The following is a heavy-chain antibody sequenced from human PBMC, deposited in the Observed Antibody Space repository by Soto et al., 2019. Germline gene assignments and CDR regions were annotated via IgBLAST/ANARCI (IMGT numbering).Heavy chain of an antibody. J-gene: IGHJ4*02. V-gene: IGHV4-59*08. CDR1: GASIGSYY. CDR2: IYYSGST. Sequence: PSETLSLTCTVSGASIGSYYWSWIRQPPGKGLEWIGYIYYSGSTNYNPSLKSRVTISVDTSTNQFSLKLSSVTAAATAVYYCARLPAELAAAFDYWGQGTLVTVSS. CDR3: ARLPAELAAAFDY. D-gene: IGHD6-25*01.